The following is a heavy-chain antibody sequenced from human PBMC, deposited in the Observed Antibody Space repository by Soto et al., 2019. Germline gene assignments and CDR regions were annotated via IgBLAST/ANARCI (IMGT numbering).Heavy chain of an antibody. CDR1: GFTFSSYA. CDR2: ISGSGGST. Sequence: GGSLRLSCAASGFTFSSYAMSWVRQAPGKGLEWVSGISGSGGSTYYADSVKGRFTISRDNSKNTLYLQMNSLRAEDTAEYYCEKSQNGGWYFDYWGQGTLVTVSS. D-gene: IGHD6-19*01. CDR3: EKSQNGGWYFDY. J-gene: IGHJ4*02. V-gene: IGHV3-23*01.